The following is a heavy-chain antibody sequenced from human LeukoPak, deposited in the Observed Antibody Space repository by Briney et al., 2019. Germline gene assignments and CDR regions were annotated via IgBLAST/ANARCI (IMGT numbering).Heavy chain of an antibody. D-gene: IGHD2-2*01. CDR3: ARDEFDRYCSSTSC. J-gene: IGHJ4*02. Sequence: VGALRLAGAASGFTFSSYSMNWVRQAPLKGLKWVSSISRSSSYIYYSYSMKCRFTISRDNAKNSLYLQTNSLRAEDTAVYYCARDEFDRYCSSTSCWGQGTLVTVSS. CDR2: ISRSSSYI. V-gene: IGHV3-21*01. CDR1: GFTFSSYS.